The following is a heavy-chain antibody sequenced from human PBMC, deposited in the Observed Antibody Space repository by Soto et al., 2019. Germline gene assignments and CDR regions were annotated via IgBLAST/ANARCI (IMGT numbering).Heavy chain of an antibody. D-gene: IGHD3-9*01. CDR1: GYTFTNYG. V-gene: IGHV1-18*01. CDR3: ARVQNDDIMTGSSHSIDV. J-gene: IGHJ6*02. CDR2: ISNYNGKT. Sequence: LVQSGGEMKKPGASVKVSCEASGYTFTNYGITWVRQAPGQGLEWMGWISNYNGKTNYAQILQGRVTMTTDTSTRTAYMELTSLRSDDTATYYWARVQNDDIMTGSSHSIDVWGQGTTVTVSS.